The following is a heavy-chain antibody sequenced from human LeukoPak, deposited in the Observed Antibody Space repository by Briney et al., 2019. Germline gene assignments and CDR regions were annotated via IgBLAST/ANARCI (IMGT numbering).Heavy chain of an antibody. J-gene: IGHJ4*02. CDR2: ISAYNGNT. V-gene: IGHV1-18*01. Sequence: ASVKVSCKASGYTFTSYGISWVRQAPGQGLEWMGWISAYNGNTNYAQKLQGRVTMTTGTSTSTAYMELRSLRSDDTAVYYCARISGYYPGGGFDYWGQGTLVTVSS. D-gene: IGHD3-22*01. CDR1: GYTFTSYG. CDR3: ARISGYYPGGGFDY.